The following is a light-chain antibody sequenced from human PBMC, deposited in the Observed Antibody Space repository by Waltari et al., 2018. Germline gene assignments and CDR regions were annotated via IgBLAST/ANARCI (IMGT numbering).Light chain of an antibody. J-gene: IGLJ3*02. Sequence: QSVLTQPPSASGTPAQRLTISCSGSSFNIDSNYVYWYQHFQATAPKVLMFKNNQRPSGVSDRFFAAKSGASASLAISGLRSDDEADYYCGTWDDGLSRPVFGGGTKLTVL. V-gene: IGLV1-47*01. CDR1: SFNIDSNY. CDR2: KNN. CDR3: GTWDDGLSRPV.